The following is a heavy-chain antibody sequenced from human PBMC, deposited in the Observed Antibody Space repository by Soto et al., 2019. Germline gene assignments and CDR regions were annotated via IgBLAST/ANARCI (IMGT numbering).Heavy chain of an antibody. Sequence: ASVKVSCKASGYTLTSYAMHWVRQAPGQRFEWMGCINPGYGNTNYSQHFQGRVTMTRDTSASTAYMELRSLTSEDTAMYYCARDRLRWLSSPHYYRMAVCGQGSTVTV. D-gene: IGHD2-2*01. CDR1: GYTLTSYA. J-gene: IGHJ6*02. CDR2: INPGYGNT. V-gene: IGHV1-3*01. CDR3: ARDRLRWLSSPHYYRMAV.